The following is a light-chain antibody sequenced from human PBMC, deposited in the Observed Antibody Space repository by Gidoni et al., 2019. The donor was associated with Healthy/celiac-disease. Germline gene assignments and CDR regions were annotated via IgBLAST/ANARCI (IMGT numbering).Light chain of an antibody. J-gene: IGKJ1*01. Sequence: DTQLTQSPSTLSASAGDRVTITCRASQSIGFWLAWYRQKPGEAPSLLIIQASILQSGVPSRFSGSGSRTEFTLTINNLQPDDFATYFCKQYNGHPWAFGQGTKVEIK. V-gene: IGKV1-5*03. CDR2: QAS. CDR3: KQYNGHPWA. CDR1: QSIGFW.